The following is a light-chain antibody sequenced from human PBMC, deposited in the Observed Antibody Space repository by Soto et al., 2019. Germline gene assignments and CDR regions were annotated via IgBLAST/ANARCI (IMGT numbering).Light chain of an antibody. CDR2: GAS. J-gene: IGKJ4*01. CDR1: QCVSSGR. CDR3: QQYGSSPFT. Sequence: EIVLTQSPGTLSLSPGQRATLSCRASQCVSSGRLAWYQPTPGQAPRLLIYGASSRATGIPDMFSGSGSGTEFTLSISRLEPEEFEMFYWQQYGSSPFTFGGGTKVKIK. V-gene: IGKV3-20*01.